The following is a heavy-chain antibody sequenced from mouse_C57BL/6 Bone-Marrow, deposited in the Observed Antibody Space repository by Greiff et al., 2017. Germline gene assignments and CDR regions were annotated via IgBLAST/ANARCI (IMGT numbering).Heavy chain of an antibody. CDR2: INPGSGGT. V-gene: IGHV1-54*01. CDR3: ARKGYYGSSYAWFAY. J-gene: IGHJ3*01. Sequence: QVHVKQSGAELVRPGTSVKVSCKASGYAFTNYLIEWVKQRPGQGLEWIGVINPGSGGTNYNEKFKGKATLTADKSSSTAYLQLSSLTSEDSAVYFCARKGYYGSSYAWFAYWGQGTLVTVSA. D-gene: IGHD1-1*01. CDR1: GYAFTNYL.